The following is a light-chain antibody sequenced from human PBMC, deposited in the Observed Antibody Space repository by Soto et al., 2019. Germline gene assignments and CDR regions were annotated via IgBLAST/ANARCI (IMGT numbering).Light chain of an antibody. J-gene: IGKJ1*01. V-gene: IGKV3-20*01. CDR2: GAS. Sequence: NVLTQSPGTLSLSPGEGATLSCSASQSISSNYLAWYHQKPGQAPRLRIYGASSRATDIPDRFRGSGSGRDFVLNISRLDPEDFGMYYCQQYSSSPRTFGQGTKVEIK. CDR3: QQYSSSPRT. CDR1: QSISSNY.